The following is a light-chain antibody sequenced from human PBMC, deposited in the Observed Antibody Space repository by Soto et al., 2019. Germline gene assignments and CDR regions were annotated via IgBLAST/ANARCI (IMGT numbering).Light chain of an antibody. CDR2: DAS. J-gene: IGKJ1*01. V-gene: IGKV1-5*01. CDR1: QSISSW. CDR3: QQYSSYPKT. Sequence: DIQMTQSPSTLSASVGDRVTITCRASQSISSWLAWYQQKPGKAPKLLIYDASTLESGVPSRFSGGGSGAEFTLTIRSLQPDDVATYYGQQYSSYPKTFGQGTKVDIK.